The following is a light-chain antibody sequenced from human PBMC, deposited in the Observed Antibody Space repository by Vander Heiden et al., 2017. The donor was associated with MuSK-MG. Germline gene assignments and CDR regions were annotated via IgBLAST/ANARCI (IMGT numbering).Light chain of an antibody. CDR3: HQYGSAPLT. CDR1: QSVRSSQ. V-gene: IGKV3-20*01. CDR2: STS. Sequence: EIVLTQSPGTLSLSPGERATLSCRASQSVRSSQLAWYQQKPGQAPRLVIYSTSSRATDFPDRFSGSGSGRDFTLTINRLEPEDFAVYYCHQYGSAPLTFGGGTTVEIK. J-gene: IGKJ4*01.